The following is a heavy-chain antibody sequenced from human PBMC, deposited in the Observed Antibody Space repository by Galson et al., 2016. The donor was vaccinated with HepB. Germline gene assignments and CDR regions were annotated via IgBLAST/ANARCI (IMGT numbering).Heavy chain of an antibody. J-gene: IGHJ4*02. CDR3: ARHNYYDSSGYDAPLNYFDY. CDR1: GYTFTSYW. Sequence: QSGAEVKKPGESLKISCKGSGYTFTSYWIGWVRQMPGKGLEWIGIIYPGDSDTRYSPSFQGQVTISADKSISTAYLQWSSLKASDTAIYYCARHNYYDSSGYDAPLNYFDYWGQGTLVTVSS. CDR2: IYPGDSDT. D-gene: IGHD3-22*01. V-gene: IGHV5-51*01.